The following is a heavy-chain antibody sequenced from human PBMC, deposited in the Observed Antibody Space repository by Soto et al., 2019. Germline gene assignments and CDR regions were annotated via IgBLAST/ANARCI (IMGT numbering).Heavy chain of an antibody. V-gene: IGHV4-31*03. CDR3: ARGGGSSWLDYYYYGMDV. D-gene: IGHD6-13*01. CDR1: GGSISSGGYY. J-gene: IGHJ6*02. CDR2: IYYSGST. Sequence: SETLSLTCTVSGGSISSGGYYWSWIRQHPGKGLEWIGYIYYSGSTYYNPSLKSRVTISVDTSKNQFSLKLSSVTAADTAVYYCARGGGSSWLDYYYYGMDVWGQGTPVTVSS.